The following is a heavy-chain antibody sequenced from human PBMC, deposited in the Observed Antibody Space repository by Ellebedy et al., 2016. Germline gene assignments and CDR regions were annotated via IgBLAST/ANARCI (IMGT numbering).Heavy chain of an antibody. Sequence: SQTLSLTCAVYGGSFSGYYWSWIRQPPGKGLEWIGYLYYSGSTNYNPSLKSRVTISADTSKNQFSLKLNSVTAADTAVYYCARGMPVAAQPNWFDPWGQGTLVTVSS. CDR2: LYYSGST. D-gene: IGHD6-19*01. J-gene: IGHJ5*02. CDR3: ARGMPVAAQPNWFDP. CDR1: GGSFSGYY. V-gene: IGHV4-34*11.